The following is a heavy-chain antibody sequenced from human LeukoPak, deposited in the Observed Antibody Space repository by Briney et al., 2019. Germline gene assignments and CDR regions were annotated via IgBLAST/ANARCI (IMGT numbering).Heavy chain of an antibody. J-gene: IGHJ4*02. V-gene: IGHV3-9*01. CDR2: INWNSDII. D-gene: IGHD6-19*01. CDR1: GVSFYDYA. Sequence: GGALRLSCAASGVSFYDYAMHWGRHALGKGLEWVSGINWNSDIIYYGDSVKGRFIISRDNDKNYLHLQMNSLRTEDTAFYYCAKAVSTGWYVGIDYWGQGALVTVFS. CDR3: AKAVSTGWYVGIDY.